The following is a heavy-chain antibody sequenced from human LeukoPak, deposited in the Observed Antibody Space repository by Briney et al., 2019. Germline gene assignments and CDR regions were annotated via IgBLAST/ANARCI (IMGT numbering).Heavy chain of an antibody. D-gene: IGHD3-3*01. Sequence: GGSLRLSCAASGFTFSSYVMSWVRQAPGKGLEWVSAISGSGGSTYYADSVKGRFTISRDNSKNTLYLQMNSLRAEDTAVYYCATGTIFGVEYNWFDPWGQGTLVTVSS. CDR1: GFTFSSYV. CDR2: ISGSGGST. CDR3: ATGTIFGVEYNWFDP. J-gene: IGHJ5*02. V-gene: IGHV3-23*01.